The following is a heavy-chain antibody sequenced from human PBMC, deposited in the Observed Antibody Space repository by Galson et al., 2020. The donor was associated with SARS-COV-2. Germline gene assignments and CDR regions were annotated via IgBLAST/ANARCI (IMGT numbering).Heavy chain of an antibody. V-gene: IGHV4-30-4*01. CDR1: GGSISSGDHH. CDR3: ARGKYDGTWYFDL. Sequence: ETSETRSLTCTVSGGSISSGDHHWSWLRQSPGKGLEWIGYIYYTGSTYSDPSLDSRLVISVDTSKNQFSLKLSSMTAADTAVYYCARGKYDGTWYFDLWGRGTLVTVSS. CDR2: IYYTGST. D-gene: IGHD2-8*01. J-gene: IGHJ2*01.